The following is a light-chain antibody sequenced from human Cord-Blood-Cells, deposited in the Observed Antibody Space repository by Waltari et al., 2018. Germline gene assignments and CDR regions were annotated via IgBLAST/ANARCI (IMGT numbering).Light chain of an antibody. CDR2: DAS. J-gene: IGKJ5*01. Sequence: EIVLTQSPATLSLSPGDRATLSCRASQSVSSYLAWYQQKPGQAPRPLIYDASNRATGIPARFSGSGSGTDFSLTISSLEPEDFAVYYCQQRSNWPPSITFGQGTRLEIK. CDR1: QSVSSY. CDR3: QQRSNWPPSIT. V-gene: IGKV3-11*01.